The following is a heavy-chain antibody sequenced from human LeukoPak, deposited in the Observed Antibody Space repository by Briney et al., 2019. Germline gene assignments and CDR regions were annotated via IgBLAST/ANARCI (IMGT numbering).Heavy chain of an antibody. CDR3: ARDLYCSSTSCYGPVTPRSFDY. CDR2: ISAYNGNT. Sequence: ASVKVSCKASGYTFTSYGISWVRQAPGQGLEWMGWISAYNGNTNSAQKLQGRVTMTTDTSTSTAYMELRSLRSDDTAVYYCARDLYCSSTSCYGPVTPRSFDYWGQGTLVTVSS. CDR1: GYTFTSYG. J-gene: IGHJ4*02. D-gene: IGHD2-2*01. V-gene: IGHV1-18*01.